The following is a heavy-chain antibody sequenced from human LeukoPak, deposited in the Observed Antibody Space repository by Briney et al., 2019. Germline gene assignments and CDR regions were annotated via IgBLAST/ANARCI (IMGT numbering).Heavy chain of an antibody. CDR2: ISYDGGNT. CDR1: GGTFSSYA. J-gene: IGHJ4*02. CDR3: ARWGSTVVRDIDY. Sequence: SCKASGGTFSSYAMHWVRQAPGEGLEWVAVISYDGGNTYYADSVKGRFTISRDNSKNTLYLQMNSLRAEDTAVYYCARWGSTVVRDIDYWGQETLVTVSS. V-gene: IGHV3-30-3*01. D-gene: IGHD4-23*01.